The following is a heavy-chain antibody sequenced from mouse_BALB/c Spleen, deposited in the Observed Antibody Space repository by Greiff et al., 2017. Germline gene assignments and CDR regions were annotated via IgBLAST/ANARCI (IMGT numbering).Heavy chain of an antibody. CDR2: ISTYYGNT. CDR3: ARDYGSSYGFAY. CDR1: SYTFTDYA. V-gene: IGHV1-67*01. D-gene: IGHD1-1*01. Sequence: QVQLKQSGPELVRPGVSVKISCKGSSYTFTDYAMHWVKQSHAKSLEWIGVISTYYGNTNYNQKFKGKATMTVDKSSSTAYMELARLTSEDSAVYYCARDYGSSYGFAYWGQGTLVTVSA. J-gene: IGHJ3*01.